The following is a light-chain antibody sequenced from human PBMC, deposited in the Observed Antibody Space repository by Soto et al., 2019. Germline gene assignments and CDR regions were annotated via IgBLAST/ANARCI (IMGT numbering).Light chain of an antibody. CDR3: HQYGSSPLYT. CDR2: GAS. V-gene: IGKV3-20*01. J-gene: IGKJ2*01. Sequence: EIVLTQSPGTLSLSPGERATLSCRASQSVSSSYLAWYQQKPGQAPRLLIYGASSRATGIPDRFSGSGSGTDFTLTISRLEPEDFAVYYCHQYGSSPLYTFGQGTKLDIK. CDR1: QSVSSSY.